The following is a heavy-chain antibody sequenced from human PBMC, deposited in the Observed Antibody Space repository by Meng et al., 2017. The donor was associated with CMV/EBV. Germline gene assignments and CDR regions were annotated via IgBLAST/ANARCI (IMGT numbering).Heavy chain of an antibody. J-gene: IGHJ4*02. CDR1: GGSLSGYY. V-gene: IGHV4-34*01. CDR3: ARGYCSSTNCPEGY. Sequence: SEPLSLPCAVYGGSLSGYYWSWIRQPPGKGLEWIGEINYSGTTNHNPSLKSRVTISLDSSKNQFSLNLNSVTAADTAVYYCARGYCSSTNCPEGYWGQGTLVTVSS. CDR2: INYSGTT. D-gene: IGHD2-2*01.